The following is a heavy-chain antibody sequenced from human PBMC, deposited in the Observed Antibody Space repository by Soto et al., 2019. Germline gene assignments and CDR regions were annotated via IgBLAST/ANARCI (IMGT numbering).Heavy chain of an antibody. CDR1: GFTFSSYG. D-gene: IGHD5-12*01. CDR3: AKLGADSGYDWGIYFDY. CDR2: ISYDGSNK. J-gene: IGHJ4*02. V-gene: IGHV3-30*18. Sequence: QVQLVESGGGVVQPGRSLRLSCAASGFTFSSYGMHWVRQAPGKGLEWVAVISYDGSNKYYADSVKGRFTISRDNSKNTLYLKRNSLRAEDTAVYYCAKLGADSGYDWGIYFDYWGQGTLVTVSS.